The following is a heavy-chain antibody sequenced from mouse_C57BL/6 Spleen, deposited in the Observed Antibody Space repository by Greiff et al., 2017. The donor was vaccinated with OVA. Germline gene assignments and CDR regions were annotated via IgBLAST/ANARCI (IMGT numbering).Heavy chain of an antibody. Sequence: VQLQQPGAELVMPGASVKLSCKASGYTFTSYWMHWVKQRPGQGLEWIGEIDPSDSYTNYNQKFKGKSTLTVDKSSSTAYMQRSSLTSEDSAVYYCARGDYYGSSYYFDYWGQGTTLTVSS. D-gene: IGHD1-1*01. CDR1: GYTFTSYW. CDR2: IDPSDSYT. CDR3: ARGDYYGSSYYFDY. V-gene: IGHV1-69*01. J-gene: IGHJ2*01.